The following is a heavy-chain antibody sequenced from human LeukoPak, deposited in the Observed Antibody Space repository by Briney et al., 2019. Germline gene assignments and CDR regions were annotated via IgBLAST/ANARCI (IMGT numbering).Heavy chain of an antibody. CDR3: ARISGYAIIDY. J-gene: IGHJ4*02. CDR1: GGSIRSGSYY. D-gene: IGHD3-22*01. CDR2: VYYSGST. Sequence: PSETLSLTCTVSGGSIRSGSYYWAWIRQPPGKGLEWIGSVYYSGSTYYNPSLKSRVTISVDTSKSQFSLKLSSVTAAGTAVYYCARISGYAIIDYWGQGTLVTVSS. V-gene: IGHV4-39*01.